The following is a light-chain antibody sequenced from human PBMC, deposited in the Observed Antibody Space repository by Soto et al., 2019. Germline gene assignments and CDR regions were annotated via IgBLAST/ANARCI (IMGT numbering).Light chain of an antibody. CDR1: QSITNY. CDR2: AAS. V-gene: IGKV1-39*01. J-gene: IGKJ4*01. Sequence: DIQMTQSPSSLSASVGDRVTITCRASQSITNYLNWYQQKPGKAPKLLIYAASSLQGGVPSRFSGSGSGTDFTLTITSLQPEDFATYYCQQSYHFPLTFGGGTKV. CDR3: QQSYHFPLT.